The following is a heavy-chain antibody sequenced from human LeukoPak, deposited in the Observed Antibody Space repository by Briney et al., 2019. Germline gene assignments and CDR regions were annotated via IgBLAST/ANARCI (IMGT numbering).Heavy chain of an antibody. D-gene: IGHD1-26*01. CDR1: GLTFSSYV. Sequence: GGSLRLSCAASGLTFSSYVMSWVRQAPGKGLEWVSAISDRGGSTYYADSVKGRFTISRDNSKNTMYLQMNSLRAEDTAVYYCAKDTHSGSYPGAFDIWGQGTMVTVSS. CDR2: ISDRGGST. J-gene: IGHJ3*02. CDR3: AKDTHSGSYPGAFDI. V-gene: IGHV3-23*01.